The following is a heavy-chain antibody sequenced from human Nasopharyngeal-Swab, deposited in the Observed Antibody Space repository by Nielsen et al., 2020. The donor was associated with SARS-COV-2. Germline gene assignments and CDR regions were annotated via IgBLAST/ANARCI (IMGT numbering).Heavy chain of an antibody. CDR1: GFTFSDYY. Sequence: GESLKISCAASGFTFSDYYMSWIRQAPGKGLEWVSYISSSSSYTDYADSVKGRFTISRDNAKNSLYLQMNSLRAGDTAVYYCAREGKTTRYGMDVWGQGTTVTVSS. V-gene: IGHV3-11*06. CDR2: ISSSSSYT. CDR3: AREGKTTRYGMDV. D-gene: IGHD1-7*01. J-gene: IGHJ6*02.